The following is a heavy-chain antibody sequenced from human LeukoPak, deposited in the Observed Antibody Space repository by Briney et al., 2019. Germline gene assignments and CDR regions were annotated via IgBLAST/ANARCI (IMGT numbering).Heavy chain of an antibody. V-gene: IGHV3-23*01. D-gene: IGHD4-17*01. Sequence: GGSLRLSCTVSGFTFSSYAMSWVRQAPGKGLEWVSAISGSGGSTYYADSVKGRFTISRDNAKNSLYLQMNSLRAEDTAVYYCAILYGDYEIKADRQANDYWGQGTLVTVSS. CDR1: GFTFSSYA. CDR3: AILYGDYEIKADRQANDY. J-gene: IGHJ4*02. CDR2: ISGSGGST.